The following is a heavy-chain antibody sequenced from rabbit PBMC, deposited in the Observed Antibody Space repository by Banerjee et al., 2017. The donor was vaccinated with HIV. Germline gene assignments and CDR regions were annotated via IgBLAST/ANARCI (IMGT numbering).Heavy chain of an antibody. J-gene: IGHJ4*01. CDR2: IYAGSSGNT. CDR1: GFSFSSSYY. V-gene: IGHV1S45*01. Sequence: QEQLEESGGGLVQPEGSLTLTCTASGFSFSSSYYMCWVRQAPGKGLEWIACIYAGSSGNTYYASWAKGRFTISKTSSTTVTLQMTSLTAADTATYFCARTRYVFYVGGGDNLWGPGTLVTVS. CDR3: ARTRYVFYVGGGDNL. D-gene: IGHD4-2*01.